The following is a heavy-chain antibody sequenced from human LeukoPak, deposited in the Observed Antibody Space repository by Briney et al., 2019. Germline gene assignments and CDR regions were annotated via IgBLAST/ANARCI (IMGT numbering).Heavy chain of an antibody. CDR2: INWNGGST. J-gene: IGHJ4*02. D-gene: IGHD6-13*01. CDR1: GFTFDDYG. Sequence: GGSLRLSCAASGFTFDDYGMSWVRQAPGKGLEWVSGINWNGGSTGYADSVKGRFTISRDSAKNSLYLQMNSLRAEDTALYYCAKQGIAAAGRGYYFDYWGRGTLVTVSS. CDR3: AKQGIAAAGRGYYFDY. V-gene: IGHV3-20*04.